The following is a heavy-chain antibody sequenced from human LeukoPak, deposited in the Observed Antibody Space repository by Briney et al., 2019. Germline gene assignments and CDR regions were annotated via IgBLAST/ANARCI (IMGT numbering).Heavy chain of an antibody. CDR3: ARGIKLRYFDWLLYDEYYFDY. V-gene: IGHV1-8*01. CDR2: MNPNSGNT. CDR1: GYTFTSYD. J-gene: IGHJ4*02. Sequence: ASVKVSCKASGYTFTSYDINWVRQATGQGLEWMGWMNPNSGNTGYAQKFQGRVTMTRNTSISTAYMEPSSLRSEDTAVYYCARGIKLRYFDWLLYDEYYFDYWGQETLVTVSS. D-gene: IGHD3-9*01.